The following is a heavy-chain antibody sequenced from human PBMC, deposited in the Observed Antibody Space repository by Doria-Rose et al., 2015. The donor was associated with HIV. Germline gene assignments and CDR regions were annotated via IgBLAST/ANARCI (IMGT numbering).Heavy chain of an antibody. V-gene: IGHV2-26*01. D-gene: IGHD6-13*01. CDR1: GVSLSSPGMG. CDR3: ARIKSSRWYHKYYFDF. Sequence: QITLKECGPVLVKPTETLTLTCTVSGVSLSSPGMGVSWIRQPPGKALEWLANIFLDDERSYKTSLKSRLTISRGTSKSQVVLTMTDMDPVDTATYYCARIKSSRWYHKYYFDFWGQGTLVIVSA. J-gene: IGHJ4*02. CDR2: IFLDDER.